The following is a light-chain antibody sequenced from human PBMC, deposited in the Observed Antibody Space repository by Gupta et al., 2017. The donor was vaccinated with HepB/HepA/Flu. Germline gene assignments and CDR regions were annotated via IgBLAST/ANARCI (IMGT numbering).Light chain of an antibody. CDR2: AAS. J-gene: IGKJ4*01. V-gene: IGKV1-9*01. CDR3: QQLNSFPFT. Sequence: DIQLTQSPSFLSASVGDRVTITCRASQGISSNLAWYQQKPGKAPKFLIYAASTVQSGVPSRFSGSGSGTEFTLTISSPQPEDFATYYCQQLNSFPFTFGRGTKVEIK. CDR1: QGISSN.